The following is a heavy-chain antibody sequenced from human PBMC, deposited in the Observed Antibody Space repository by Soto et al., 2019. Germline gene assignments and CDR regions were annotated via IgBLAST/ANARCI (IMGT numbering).Heavy chain of an antibody. J-gene: IGHJ4*02. D-gene: IGHD1-26*01. V-gene: IGHV4-61*01. CDR1: GGSVSSANYY. CDR3: ARVSGSYYHVYYVDY. Sequence: QVQLQESGPGLVKTSETLSLTCTVSGGSVSSANYYWGWIRQPPGKLLEWLGSMYYSVNTNYNPSLNSRVTISVDTSKNHFSRRLSSLTPAETAVYYCARVSGSYYHVYYVDYWGQGTLVTVYS. CDR2: MYYSVNT.